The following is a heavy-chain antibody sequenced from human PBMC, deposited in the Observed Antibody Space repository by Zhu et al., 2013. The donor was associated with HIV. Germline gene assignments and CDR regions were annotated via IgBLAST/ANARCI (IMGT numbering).Heavy chain of an antibody. D-gene: IGHD6-19*01. V-gene: IGHV1-3*01. Sequence: QVQLVQSGAEVKKPGASVKVSCKSSGYTFTKYAMHWVRQAPGQRLEWVGWINVGDGNTRYSQKLQGRVTIFSDTSASTAYMELSSLRSEDTAVYYCATRSSDFLYGSDVWGQGTTVTVSS. CDR3: ATRSSDFLYGSDV. J-gene: IGHJ6*02. CDR2: INVGDGNT. CDR1: GYTFTKYA.